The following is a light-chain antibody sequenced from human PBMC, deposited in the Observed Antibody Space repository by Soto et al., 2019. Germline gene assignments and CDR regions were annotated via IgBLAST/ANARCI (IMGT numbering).Light chain of an antibody. CDR2: DVS. CDR1: SSDVGAYNY. Sequence: QSVLTQPASVSGSPGESITISCTGTSSDVGAYNYVSWYQQHPGKAPKLMIYDVSNRPSGVSNRFSGSKSGNTASLTISGLQAEDEADYYCSPYTSTNSLFGGGTKVTVL. J-gene: IGLJ2*01. CDR3: SPYTSTNSL. V-gene: IGLV2-14*03.